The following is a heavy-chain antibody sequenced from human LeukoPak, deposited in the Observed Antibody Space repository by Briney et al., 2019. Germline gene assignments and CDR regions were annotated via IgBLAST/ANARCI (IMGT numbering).Heavy chain of an antibody. V-gene: IGHV3-30*07. CDR2: ISYDETNK. Sequence: GGSLRLSCAASGFTFSNSAMHWVRQAPGKGLEWVAVISYDETNKYYADSVKGRFTISRDNSKNTLYLQMNSLRAEDTALYHCAKDRLYCSGANCYDPDWFDPWGQGTLVTVSS. D-gene: IGHD2-15*01. J-gene: IGHJ5*02. CDR1: GFTFSNSA. CDR3: AKDRLYCSGANCYDPDWFDP.